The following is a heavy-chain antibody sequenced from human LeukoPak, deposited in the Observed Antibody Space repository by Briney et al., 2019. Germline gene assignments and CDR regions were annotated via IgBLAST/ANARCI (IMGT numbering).Heavy chain of an antibody. J-gene: IGHJ4*02. V-gene: IGHV4-30-2*01. CDR1: GGSISSGGYS. D-gene: IGHD3-10*01. CDR3: ARGITMVRGLKPYFDY. CDR2: IYHSGST. Sequence: SSETLSLTCAVSGGSISSGGYSCSWIRQPPGKGLEWIGYIYHSGSTYYNPSLKSRGSISVDSSKNQFSLKLSSVTAADTAVYYCARGITMVRGLKPYFDYWGQGTLVTVSS.